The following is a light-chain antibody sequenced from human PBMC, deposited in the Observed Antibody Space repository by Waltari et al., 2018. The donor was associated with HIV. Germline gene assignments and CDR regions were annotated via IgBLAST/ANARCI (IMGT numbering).Light chain of an antibody. Sequence: QSALTQPASVSGSPGQSITISCTGTSSDVGGYNYVSWHQQHPGKAPKLMIFEVSNRPSGVSNRFSGSKSVNTASLTISGLQAEDEADYYCSSYTTRSTPDPNWVFGGGTKLTVL. CDR1: SSDVGGYNY. CDR2: EVS. CDR3: SSYTTRSTPDPNWV. J-gene: IGLJ3*02. V-gene: IGLV2-14*01.